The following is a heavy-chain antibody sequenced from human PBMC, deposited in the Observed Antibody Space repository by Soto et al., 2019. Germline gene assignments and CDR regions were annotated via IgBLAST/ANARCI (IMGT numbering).Heavy chain of an antibody. CDR1: GYSFTSYW. D-gene: IGHD3-9*01. J-gene: IGHJ4*02. CDR3: ARLRYDILTGTLENFDY. V-gene: IGHV5-51*01. Sequence: LGESLKISCKGSGYSFTSYWIGWVRQMPGKGLEWMGIIYPGDSDTRYSPSFQGQVTISADKSISTAYLQWSSLKASDTAMYYCARLRYDILTGTLENFDYWGQGTLVTVSS. CDR2: IYPGDSDT.